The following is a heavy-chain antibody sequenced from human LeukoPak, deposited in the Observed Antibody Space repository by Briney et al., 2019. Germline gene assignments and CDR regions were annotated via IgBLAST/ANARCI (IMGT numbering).Heavy chain of an antibody. CDR1: GGSISSYY. V-gene: IGHV4-4*07. J-gene: IGHJ4*02. CDR3: ARGQELLWFGELLLCDY. Sequence: PSETLSLTCTVSGGSISSYYWSWIRQPAGKGLEWIGRIYTSGSTNYNPSLKSRVTMSVDTSKNQFSLKLSSVTAADTAVYYCARGQELLWFGELLLCDYWGQGTLVTVSS. D-gene: IGHD3-10*01. CDR2: IYTSGST.